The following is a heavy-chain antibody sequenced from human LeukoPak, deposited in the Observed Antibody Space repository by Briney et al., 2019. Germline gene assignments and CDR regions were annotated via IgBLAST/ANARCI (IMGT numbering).Heavy chain of an antibody. V-gene: IGHV3-21*01. D-gene: IGHD1-1*01. Sequence: GGSLRLSCAASGFTFSISAMSWVRQAPGKGLEWVSSITPRGDYIYYADSLKGRFTISRDNAKNSLYLQMSSLRAEDTAVYYCVRHRTASDYWGQGALVTVSS. CDR3: VRHRTASDY. CDR2: ITPRGDYI. CDR1: GFTFSISA. J-gene: IGHJ4*02.